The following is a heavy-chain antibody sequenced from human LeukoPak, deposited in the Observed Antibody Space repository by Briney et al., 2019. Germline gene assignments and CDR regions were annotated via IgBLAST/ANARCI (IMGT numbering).Heavy chain of an antibody. CDR2: IKRDGSEK. V-gene: IGHV3-7*01. J-gene: IGHJ5*02. CDR1: GFTSSNYW. D-gene: IGHD4-23*01. CDR3: ARGVGNKFDP. Sequence: QSGGSLRLSCAASGFTSSNYWMSWVRQAPGKGLEWVANIKRDGSEKYYVDSVKGRFTISRDNAKNSLYLQMNGLRAEDTAVYYCARGVGNKFDPWGPGTLVTVSS.